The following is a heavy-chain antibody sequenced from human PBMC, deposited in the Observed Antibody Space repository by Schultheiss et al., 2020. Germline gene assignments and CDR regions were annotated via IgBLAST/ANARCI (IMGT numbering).Heavy chain of an antibody. V-gene: IGHV3-11*04. J-gene: IGHJ4*02. CDR1: GFTFSDYY. D-gene: IGHD5-12*01. CDR3: ARGGSPEYSGYDIFDY. Sequence: GGSLRLSCAASGFTFSDYYMSWIRQAPGKGLEWVSYISSSGSTIYYADSVKGRFTISRDNAKNSLYLQTNSLRAEDTAVYYCARGGSPEYSGYDIFDYWGQGTLVTVSA. CDR2: ISSSGSTI.